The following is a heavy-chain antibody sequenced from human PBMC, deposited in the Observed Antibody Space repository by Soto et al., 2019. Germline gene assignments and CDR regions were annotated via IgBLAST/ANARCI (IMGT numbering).Heavy chain of an antibody. CDR2: ISYDGSNK. V-gene: IGHV3-30*18. Sequence: GGSLRLSCAASGFTFSSYGMHWVRQAPGKGLEWVAVISYDGSNKYYADSVKGRFTISRDNSKNTLYLQMNSLRAEDTAVYYCAKDPGLRYFDWLFDYWGQGTLVTVSS. D-gene: IGHD3-9*01. CDR1: GFTFSSYG. CDR3: AKDPGLRYFDWLFDY. J-gene: IGHJ4*02.